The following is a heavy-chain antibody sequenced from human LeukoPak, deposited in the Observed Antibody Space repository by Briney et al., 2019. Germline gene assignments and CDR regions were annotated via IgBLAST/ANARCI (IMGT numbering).Heavy chain of an antibody. D-gene: IGHD2-21*02. Sequence: PSETLSLTCSVSGGSISRSSYYWGWIRQSPGEGLEWIGSIYYGGSTYYNTSLKSRVTISVDTSKNQFSLKLTSVTAADTAVYYCVRHGSCCGGDCYFDYWGQGTLVTVSS. CDR2: IYYGGST. V-gene: IGHV4-39*01. CDR1: GGSISRSSYY. CDR3: VRHGSCCGGDCYFDY. J-gene: IGHJ4*02.